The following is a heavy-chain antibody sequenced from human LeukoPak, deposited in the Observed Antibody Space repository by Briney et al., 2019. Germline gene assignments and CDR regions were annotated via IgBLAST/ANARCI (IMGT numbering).Heavy chain of an antibody. Sequence: GGSLRLSCAASGFTFSSYGMHWVRQAPGKGLEWVAFIRYDGSNKYYADSVKGRFTISRDNSKNTLYLQMNSLRAEDTAVYYCARMGGVIIRNYYYYYMDVWGKGTTVTVSS. CDR2: IRYDGSNK. V-gene: IGHV3-30*02. J-gene: IGHJ6*03. CDR1: GFTFSSYG. CDR3: ARMGGVIIRNYYYYYMDV. D-gene: IGHD3-10*01.